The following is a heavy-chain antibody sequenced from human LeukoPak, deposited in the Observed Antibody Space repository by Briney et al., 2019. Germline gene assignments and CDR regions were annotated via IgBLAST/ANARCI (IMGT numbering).Heavy chain of an antibody. CDR2: ISYDGSNK. J-gene: IGHJ4*02. CDR1: GFTFSSYA. D-gene: IGHD6-13*01. V-gene: IGHV3-30*04. Sequence: PGRSLRLSCAASGFTFSSYAMHWVRQAPGKGPEWVAVISYDGSNKYYADSVKGRFTISRDNSKNTLYLQMNSLRAEDTAVYYCARDQGSSSYLDYWGQGTLVTVSS. CDR3: ARDQGSSSYLDY.